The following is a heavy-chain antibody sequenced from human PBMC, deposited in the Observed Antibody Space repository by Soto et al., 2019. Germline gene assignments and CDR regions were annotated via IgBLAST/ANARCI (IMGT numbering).Heavy chain of an antibody. J-gene: IGHJ6*02. CDR2: ISSSSSYI. CDR1: GFTFSSYS. CDR3: ARAVRDEKHYYYYGMDV. V-gene: IGHV3-21*01. Sequence: PGGSLRLSCAASGFTFSSYSMNWVRQAPGKGLEWVSSISSSSSYIYYADSVKGRFTISRDNAKNSLYLQMNSLRAEDTAVYYCARAVRDEKHYYYYGMDVWGQGTTVTVSS.